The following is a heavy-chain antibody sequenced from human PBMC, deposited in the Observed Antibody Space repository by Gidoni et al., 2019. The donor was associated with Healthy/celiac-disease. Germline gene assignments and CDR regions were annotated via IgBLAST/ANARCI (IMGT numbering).Heavy chain of an antibody. CDR1: GGSFSGYY. CDR3: AGGYYDFWSGYKGRGTRDDY. J-gene: IGHJ4*02. CDR2: INHSGST. D-gene: IGHD3-3*01. Sequence: QVQLQQWGAGLLKPSETLSLTGAVYGGSFSGYYWSWIRQPPGKGLEWSGEINHSGSTNYNPSLKSRVTISVDTSKNQFSLKLSSVTAADTAVYYCAGGYYDFWSGYKGRGTRDDYWGQGTLVTVSS. V-gene: IGHV4-34*01.